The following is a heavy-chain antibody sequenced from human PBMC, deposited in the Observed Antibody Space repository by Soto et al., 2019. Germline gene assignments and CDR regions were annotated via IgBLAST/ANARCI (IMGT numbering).Heavy chain of an antibody. D-gene: IGHD4-17*01. CDR1: GFTFSSYA. J-gene: IGHJ4*02. V-gene: IGHV3-23*01. CDR3: AKDRDSTTVPTVEFDY. CDR2: ISGSGGST. Sequence: GGSLRLSCAASGFTFSSYAMSWVRQAPGKGLEWVSAISGSGGSTYYADSVKGRFTISRDNSKNTLYLQMNSLRAEDTAVYYCAKDRDSTTVPTVEFDYWGQGTLVTVSS.